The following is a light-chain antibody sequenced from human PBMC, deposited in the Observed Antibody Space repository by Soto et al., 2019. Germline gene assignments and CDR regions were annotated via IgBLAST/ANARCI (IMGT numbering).Light chain of an antibody. CDR2: GAS. Sequence: EVVMTQSPATLSVSPGERAALSCRASQSVSSHLAWYQQKPGQAPRLLIYGASTRATGIPARFSGSGSGTXXXXXXSSLQSEDSAVYYCQQYNYWPPYTFGQGTKLEIK. J-gene: IGKJ2*01. CDR1: QSVSSH. V-gene: IGKV3-15*01. CDR3: QQYNYWPPYT.